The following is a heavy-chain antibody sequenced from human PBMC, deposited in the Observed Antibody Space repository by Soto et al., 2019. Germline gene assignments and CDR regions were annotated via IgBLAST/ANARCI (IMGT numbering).Heavy chain of an antibody. V-gene: IGHV4-30-4*01. CDR2: IYYSGST. CDR1: GGSISSGDYY. J-gene: IGHJ4*02. D-gene: IGHD6-19*01. Sequence: QVQLQESGPGLVKPSQTLSLTCTVSGGSISSGDYYWSWIRQPPGKGLEWIGYIYYSGSTYYNPSLKSRVTISVDTSKNQFSLKLSSVTAADTAVYYCARMVVRNSSGWPHVLDYWGQGTLVTVSS. CDR3: ARMVVRNSSGWPHVLDY.